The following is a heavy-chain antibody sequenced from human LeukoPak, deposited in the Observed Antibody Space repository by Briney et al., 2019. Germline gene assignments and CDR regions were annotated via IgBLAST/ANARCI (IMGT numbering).Heavy chain of an antibody. CDR3: AKDWDVTYYYDSPREAFDI. CDR2: ISGSGGST. J-gene: IGHJ3*02. V-gene: IGHV3-23*01. Sequence: GGSLRLSCAVSGFTFSSYAMSWVRQAPGKGLEWVSGISGSGGSTYYADSVKGRFTISRDNSKNTLYLQMNSLRAEDTAVYYCAKDWDVTYYYDSPREAFDIWGQGTMVTVSS. D-gene: IGHD3-22*01. CDR1: GFTFSSYA.